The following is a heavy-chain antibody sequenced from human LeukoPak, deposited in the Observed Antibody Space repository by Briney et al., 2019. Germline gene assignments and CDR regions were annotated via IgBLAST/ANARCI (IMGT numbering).Heavy chain of an antibody. Sequence: GGSLRLSCAASGFTFSNYGMHWVRQAPGKGLKWVAVITCNGCSTDYADSVKGRFTISRDNSKNTLYLQMNSLRAEDTAVYYCAKDPTGYYYDSSGYSYFDYWGQGTLVTVSS. V-gene: IGHV3-30*18. CDR3: AKDPTGYYYDSSGYSYFDY. CDR1: GFTFSNYG. D-gene: IGHD3-22*01. CDR2: ITCNGCST. J-gene: IGHJ4*02.